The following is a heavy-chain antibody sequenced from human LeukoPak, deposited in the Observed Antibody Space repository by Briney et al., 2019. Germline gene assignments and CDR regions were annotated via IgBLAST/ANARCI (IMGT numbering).Heavy chain of an antibody. CDR1: GFTFSSYA. CDR2: ISSSGSAI. CDR3: ARDTAMVFDY. V-gene: IGHV3-48*04. Sequence: GGSLRLSCAASGFTFSSYAISWVRQAPGKGLEWVSYISSSGSAIYYADSVKGRFTISRDNAKNSLYLQMNSLRAEDTAVYYCARDTAMVFDYWGQGTLVTVSS. D-gene: IGHD5-18*01. J-gene: IGHJ4*02.